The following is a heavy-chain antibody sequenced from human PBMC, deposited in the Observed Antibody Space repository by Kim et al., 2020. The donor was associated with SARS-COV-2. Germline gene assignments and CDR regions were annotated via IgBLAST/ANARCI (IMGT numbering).Heavy chain of an antibody. CDR3: ARDMDNSGRYFDL. CDR2: TGRSGSTI. D-gene: IGHD3-10*01. V-gene: IGHV3-11*01. J-gene: IGHJ2*01. Sequence: GGSLRLSCAASGFTFSDHSMSWIRQDPGKGLEWISYTGRSGSTIYYSDSVKGRLTISRDNAKNSIFLQMNSLRGENTAVYFCARDMDNSGRYFDLWCRGT. CDR1: GFTFSDHS.